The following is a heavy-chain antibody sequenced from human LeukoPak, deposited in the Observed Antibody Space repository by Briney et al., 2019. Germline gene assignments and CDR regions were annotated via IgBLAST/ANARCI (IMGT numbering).Heavy chain of an antibody. CDR3: AGTKTGLAVAGRSYFDY. V-gene: IGHV4-59*08. Sequence: PSETLSLTCTVSGGSISSYYWSWTRQPPGKGLEWIGYIYYSGSTDYNPSLKSRVTISVDTSKNQFSLKLSSVTAADTAVYYCAGTKTGLAVAGRSYFDYWGQGTLVTVSS. J-gene: IGHJ4*02. CDR1: GGSISSYY. CDR2: IYYSGST. D-gene: IGHD6-19*01.